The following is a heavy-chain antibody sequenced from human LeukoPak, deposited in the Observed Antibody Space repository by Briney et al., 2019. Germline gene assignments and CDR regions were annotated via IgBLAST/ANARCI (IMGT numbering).Heavy chain of an antibody. CDR3: ARGHTWLGLVLRVAFDI. V-gene: IGHV4-34*01. J-gene: IGHJ3*02. CDR2: ISRSGSI. D-gene: IGHD2-15*01. CDR1: GESLSGYY. Sequence: PSETLSLTCAVYGESLSGYYWSWIRQSPGKGLEWIGEISRSGSIVYNPSLKSRSTISVEMSKNQVSLNLSSVTAVDTAIYYCARGHTWLGLVLRVAFDIWGQGTMVTVSS.